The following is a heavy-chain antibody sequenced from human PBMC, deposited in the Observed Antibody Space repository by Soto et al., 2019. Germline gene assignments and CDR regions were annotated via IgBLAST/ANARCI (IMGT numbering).Heavy chain of an antibody. D-gene: IGHD3-10*01. CDR2: ISASVGST. Sequence: WGSLGVACASSVFTFSNYAMSWVRQAPGKGLEWVSAISASVGSTYYTDSVKGRFTISRDNSKNTLYLQMNSLRAEDTAVYYCAKGGQSYDYWGQGTLVTVSS. J-gene: IGHJ4*02. CDR3: AKGGQSYDY. V-gene: IGHV3-23*01. CDR1: VFTFSNYA.